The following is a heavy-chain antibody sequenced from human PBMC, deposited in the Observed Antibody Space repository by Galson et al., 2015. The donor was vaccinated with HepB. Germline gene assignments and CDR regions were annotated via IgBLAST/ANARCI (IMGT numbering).Heavy chain of an antibody. Sequence: SVKASCKASGYIFTRYAMNWVRQAPGQGLEWMGWINTNTGKPTYAQGFTGRFVFSLDTSVSTAYPQISRLKAEDTAVYYCAKESYQEGSNWFDPWGQGTLVTVSS. V-gene: IGHV7-4-1*02. J-gene: IGHJ5*02. CDR1: GYIFTRYA. CDR3: AKESYQEGSNWFDP. D-gene: IGHD2-2*01. CDR2: INTNTGKP.